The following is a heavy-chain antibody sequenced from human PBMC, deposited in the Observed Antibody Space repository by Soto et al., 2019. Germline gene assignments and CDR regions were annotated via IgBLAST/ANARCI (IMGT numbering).Heavy chain of an antibody. V-gene: IGHV4-61*01. CDR2: IYYSGGT. D-gene: IGHD1-26*01. J-gene: IGHJ4*02. CDR3: ARRIVGAIIE. Sequence: LSLTCTVSGGSVSSGSYYWSWIRQPPGKGLEWIGYIYYSGGTNYNPSLKSRVTISVDTSKNQFSLKLSSVTAADTAVYYCARRIVGAIIEWGQGTLVTVSS. CDR1: GGSVSSGSYY.